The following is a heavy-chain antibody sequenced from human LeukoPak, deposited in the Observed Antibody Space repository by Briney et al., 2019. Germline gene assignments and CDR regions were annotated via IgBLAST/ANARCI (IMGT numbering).Heavy chain of an antibody. J-gene: IGHJ5*02. D-gene: IGHD2-15*01. CDR2: INHSGST. CDR3: ARLYCSGGSCYSRGDNWFDP. Sequence: PSETLSLTCAVSGGSFSGYYWSWIRQPPGKGLEWIGEINHSGSTNYNPSLKSRVTISVDTSKHQFSLKLSSEAAADTAVYYCARLYCSGGSCYSRGDNWFDPWGQGTLVTVSS. V-gene: IGHV4-34*01. CDR1: GGSFSGYY.